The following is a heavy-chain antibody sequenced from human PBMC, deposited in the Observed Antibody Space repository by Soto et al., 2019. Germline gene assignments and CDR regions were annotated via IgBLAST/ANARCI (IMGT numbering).Heavy chain of an antibody. J-gene: IGHJ5*02. CDR1: GYIFPDYY. V-gene: IGHV1-2*02. CDR2: FNPKTGGA. D-gene: IGHD2-15*01. CDR3: SRASAAATSWFVH. Sequence: ASVKVSCKASGYIFPDYYIHWVRQAPGQGLEWMGWFNPKTGGANSAQKFQGRVTMTRDTSITTVYLELSSLTSDDTAVYFCSRASAAATSWFVHWGQGSLVTVSS.